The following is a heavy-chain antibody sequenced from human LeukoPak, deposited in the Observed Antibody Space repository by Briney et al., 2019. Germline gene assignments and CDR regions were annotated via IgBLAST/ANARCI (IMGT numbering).Heavy chain of an antibody. CDR2: INHSGST. CDR1: GGSFSGYY. V-gene: IGHV4-34*01. Sequence: KPSETLSLTCAVYGGSFSGYYWSWIRQPPGEGLEWLGEINHSGSTNYNPSLKSRVTISIDTSKNQFSLKLSSVTAADTAVYYCARVKRGYSYGRIDYWGQGTLVTVSS. J-gene: IGHJ4*02. CDR3: ARVKRGYSYGRIDY. D-gene: IGHD5-18*01.